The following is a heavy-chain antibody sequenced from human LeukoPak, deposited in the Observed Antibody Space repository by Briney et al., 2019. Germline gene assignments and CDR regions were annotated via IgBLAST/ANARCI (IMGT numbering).Heavy chain of an antibody. J-gene: IGHJ4*02. D-gene: IGHD1-26*01. CDR1: GGAISGYY. CDR2: IYHSGSS. Sequence: SETLSLTCTVSGGAISGYYWSWIRHPPGKGLEWIGYIYHSGSSNYNPSLKSRVTISVDTSKNQFSLKLTSVTAADTAVYYCAREGSSGSYNYWGQGALVTVSS. V-gene: IGHV4-59*01. CDR3: AREGSSGSYNY.